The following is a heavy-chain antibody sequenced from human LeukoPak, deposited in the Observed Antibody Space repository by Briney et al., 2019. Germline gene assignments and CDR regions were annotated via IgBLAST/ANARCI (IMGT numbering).Heavy chain of an antibody. CDR3: ARDRIAVAATETSFDY. Sequence: GGSLRLSCAASGFTFDDYAMHWVRQAPGKGLEWVSGISWNSGSIGYADSVKGRFTISRGNAKNSLYLQMNSLRAEDTAVYYCARDRIAVAATETSFDYWGQGTLVTVSS. V-gene: IGHV3-9*01. CDR1: GFTFDDYA. CDR2: ISWNSGSI. D-gene: IGHD6-19*01. J-gene: IGHJ4*02.